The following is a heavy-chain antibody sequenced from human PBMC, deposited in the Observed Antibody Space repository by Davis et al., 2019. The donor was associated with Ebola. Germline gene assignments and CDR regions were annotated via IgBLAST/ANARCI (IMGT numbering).Heavy chain of an antibody. CDR3: ARGGIVVVPAASTIFDY. D-gene: IGHD2-2*01. Sequence: PSETLSLTCTVSGGSISSGDYYWSWIRQPPGKGLEWIGYIYYSGSTYYNPSLKIRVTISVDTSKNQFSLKLSSVTAADTAVYYCARGGIVVVPAASTIFDYWGQGTLVTVSS. J-gene: IGHJ4*02. CDR1: GGSISSGDYY. CDR2: IYYSGST. V-gene: IGHV4-30-4*08.